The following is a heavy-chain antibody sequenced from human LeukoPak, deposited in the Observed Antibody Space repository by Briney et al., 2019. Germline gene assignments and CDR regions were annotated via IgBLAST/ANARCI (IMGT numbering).Heavy chain of an antibody. Sequence: PSETLSLTCAVYGGSFSGYYWSWIRQPPGKGLEWIGEINHSGSTNYNPSLKSRVTISVDTSKNQFSLRLSSVTAADTAVYYCASIAVAGNWFDPWGQGTLVTVSS. V-gene: IGHV4-34*01. J-gene: IGHJ5*02. CDR1: GGSFSGYY. D-gene: IGHD6-19*01. CDR3: ASIAVAGNWFDP. CDR2: INHSGST.